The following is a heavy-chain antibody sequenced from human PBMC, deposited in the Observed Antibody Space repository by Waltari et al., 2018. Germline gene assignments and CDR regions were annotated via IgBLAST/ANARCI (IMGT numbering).Heavy chain of an antibody. CDR2: INHSGST. Sequence: QVQLQQWGAGLLKPSETLSLTCAVYGGSFSGYYWSWIRQPPGKGLEWIGEINHSGSTNYNPSLKSRVTISVDTSKSQFSLILTSVNAADTAVYYCARGGSTPMIIAYWGQGTQVTVSS. D-gene: IGHD3-16*01. CDR3: ARGGSTPMIIAY. V-gene: IGHV4-34*01. CDR1: GGSFSGYY. J-gene: IGHJ4*02.